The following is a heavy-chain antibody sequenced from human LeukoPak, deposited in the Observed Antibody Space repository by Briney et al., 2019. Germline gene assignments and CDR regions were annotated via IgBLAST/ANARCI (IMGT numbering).Heavy chain of an antibody. CDR3: ARDISARDEAWWFDP. D-gene: IGHD5-24*01. Sequence: ASVKISCKAFGYTFTNNFMHCVRQAPEQAPEWMALISPTGKFTAYAQKFQRRVTLTRDLSTSTDYLQLRSLRSEDTAVHNCARDISARDEAWWFDPWGQGTLVTVSS. V-gene: IGHV1-46*01. J-gene: IGHJ5*02. CDR1: GYTFTNNF. CDR2: ISPTGKFT.